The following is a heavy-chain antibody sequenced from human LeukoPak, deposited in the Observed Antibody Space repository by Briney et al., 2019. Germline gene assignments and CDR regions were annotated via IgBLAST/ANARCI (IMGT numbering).Heavy chain of an antibody. J-gene: IGHJ4*02. V-gene: IGHV3-15*01. CDR2: IKANTDGGTT. Sequence: GSLRLSCAASGFTFSNAWMSWVRQAPGKGLEWVGRIKANTDGGTTDYAAPVKGSFTISRDDSKNTLYLQMNNLKTEDTAVYYCSTDWDYGFWSGYYRFDYWGQGTLVTVSS. CDR3: STDWDYGFWSGYYRFDY. CDR1: GFTFSNAW. D-gene: IGHD3-3*01.